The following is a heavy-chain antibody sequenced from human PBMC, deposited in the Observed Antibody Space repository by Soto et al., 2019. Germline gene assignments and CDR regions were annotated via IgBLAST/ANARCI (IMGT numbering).Heavy chain of an antibody. V-gene: IGHV1-69*06. J-gene: IGHJ6*02. CDR3: ARLYDFWSGYYKTYYYYGMDG. D-gene: IGHD3-3*01. Sequence: SVKVSCTASGGTFSSYAISWVRQAPGQGLEWMGGIIPIFGTANYAQKFQGRVTITADKSTSTAYMELSSLRSEDTAVYYCARLYDFWSGYYKTYYYYGMDGWGQGTTVTVYS. CDR1: GGTFSSYA. CDR2: IIPIFGTA.